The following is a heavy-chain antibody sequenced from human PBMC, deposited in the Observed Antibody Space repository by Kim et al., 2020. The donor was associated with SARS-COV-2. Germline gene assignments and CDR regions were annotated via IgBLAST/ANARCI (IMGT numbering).Heavy chain of an antibody. V-gene: IGHV4-39*01. J-gene: IGHJ4*01. CDR3: ARQIGQIDY. D-gene: IGHD3-16*01. CDR1: GASINSPTYY. Sequence: SETLSLTCTVSGASINSPTYYWGWIRQPPGKGLEWIGSVFHDGSTNYNPSLRSRVTISGDTSKNQFSLKLSFVTAADTAIYYCARQIGQIDYWGHGTLVVVSS. CDR2: VFHDGST.